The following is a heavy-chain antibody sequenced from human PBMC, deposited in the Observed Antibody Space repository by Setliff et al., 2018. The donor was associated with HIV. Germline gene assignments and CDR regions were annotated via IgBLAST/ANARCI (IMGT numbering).Heavy chain of an antibody. Sequence: ASVKVSCKASGYTFTSYAMHWVRQAPGQRLEWMGWINAGNGNTKYSQKFQGRVTITRDTSARTAYMELSSLRSEDTAVYYCARDRSSTGDYNEEHLFEYWGQGTLVTVSS. CDR1: GYTFTSYA. CDR2: INAGNGNT. J-gene: IGHJ4*02. D-gene: IGHD3-22*01. CDR3: ARDRSSTGDYNEEHLFEY. V-gene: IGHV1-3*01.